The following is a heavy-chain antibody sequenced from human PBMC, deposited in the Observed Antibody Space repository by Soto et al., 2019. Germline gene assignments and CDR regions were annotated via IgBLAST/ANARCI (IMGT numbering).Heavy chain of an antibody. CDR1: GDSMAISDFL. D-gene: IGHD2-2*01. V-gene: IGHV4-39*01. CDR2: LYKSGLA. Sequence: QLLESGPGLVKPSETLSLSCTVSGDSMAISDFLWGWLRQPPGKGLEWIGGLYKSGLADYNPSLRRRASVSVDTSRNQLFLNLTSMTAADTAIYYCARPLYAHCAFAVWGQGKLVTVSS. CDR3: ARPLYAHCAFAV. J-gene: IGHJ3*01.